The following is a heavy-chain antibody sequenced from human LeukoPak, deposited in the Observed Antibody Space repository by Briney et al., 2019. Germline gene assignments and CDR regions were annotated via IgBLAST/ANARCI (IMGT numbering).Heavy chain of an antibody. V-gene: IGHV4-61*01. Sequence: SETLSLTCTVSGGSVSSGSYYWSWIRQPPGKGLEWIGYIYYSGSTNYNPSPKSRVTISVDTSKNQFSLKLSSVTAADTAVYYCARGAAGGYCSSTSCHYYYGMDVWGQGTTVTVSS. CDR1: GGSVSSGSYY. J-gene: IGHJ6*02. CDR3: ARGAAGGYCSSTSCHYYYGMDV. CDR2: IYYSGST. D-gene: IGHD2-2*01.